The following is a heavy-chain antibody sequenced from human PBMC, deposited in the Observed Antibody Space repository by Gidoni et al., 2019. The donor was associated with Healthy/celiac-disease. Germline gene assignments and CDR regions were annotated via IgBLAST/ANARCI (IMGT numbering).Heavy chain of an antibody. CDR1: GGSISRSNW. CDR3: ARVVVVPAASTGASYYYYYGMDV. V-gene: IGHV4-4*02. CDR2: IYHSGST. D-gene: IGHD2-2*01. J-gene: IGHJ6*02. Sequence: QVQLQESGPGLVKPSGTLSLTCAVSGGSISRSNWWRWVRQPPGKGLEWIGEIYHSGSTNYNPSLKSRVTISVDKSKNQFSLKLSSVTAADTAVYYCARVVVVPAASTGASYYYYYGMDVWGQGTTVTVSS.